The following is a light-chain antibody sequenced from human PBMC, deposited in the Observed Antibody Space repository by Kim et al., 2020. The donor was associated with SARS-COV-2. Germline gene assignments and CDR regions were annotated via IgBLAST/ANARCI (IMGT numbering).Light chain of an antibody. CDR3: YRRDTSINQWL. CDR2: GQH. J-gene: IGLJ2*01. Sequence: SSELTQDSAVSVALGQTVTMICQGDSLRSYYASWFQQRPGQAPVLVMYGQHYRPSGIPDRFSGSSSGDTSSLTITGGQTEDEADYYCYRRDTSINQWLFGGGTQLTVL. V-gene: IGLV3-19*01. CDR1: SLRSYY.